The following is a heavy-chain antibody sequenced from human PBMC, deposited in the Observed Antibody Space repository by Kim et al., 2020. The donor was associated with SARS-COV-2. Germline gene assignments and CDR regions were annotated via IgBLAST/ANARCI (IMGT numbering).Heavy chain of an antibody. J-gene: IGHJ5*02. D-gene: IGHD6-19*01. Sequence: SETLSLTCTVSGGSISSSSYYWGWIRQPPGKGLEWIGSIYYSGSTYYNPSLKSRVTISVDTSKNQFSLKLSSVTAADTAVYYCARKWLVNWFDPWGQGTLVTVSS. CDR1: GGSISSSSYY. CDR2: IYYSGST. CDR3: ARKWLVNWFDP. V-gene: IGHV4-39*01.